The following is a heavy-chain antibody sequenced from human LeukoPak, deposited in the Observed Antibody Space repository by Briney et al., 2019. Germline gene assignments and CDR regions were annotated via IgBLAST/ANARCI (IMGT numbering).Heavy chain of an antibody. CDR2: IIPIFGTA. CDR1: GGTFSSYA. Sequence: GASVKVSCKASGGTFSSYAISWVRQAPGQGLEWMGGIIPIFGTANYAQKFQGRVTITKDESKSTAYMELSSLRSEDTAVYYCARGNTAMPYNWFDPWGQGTLVTVSS. D-gene: IGHD5-18*01. CDR3: ARGNTAMPYNWFDP. J-gene: IGHJ5*02. V-gene: IGHV1-69*05.